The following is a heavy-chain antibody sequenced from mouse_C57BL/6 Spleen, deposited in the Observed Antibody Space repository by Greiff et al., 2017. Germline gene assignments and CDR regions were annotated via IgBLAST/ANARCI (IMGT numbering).Heavy chain of an antibody. D-gene: IGHD2-3*01. Sequence: EVKLVEPGGGLVKPGGSLKLSCAASGFTFSDYGMHWVRQAPEQGLEWVAYISRGSSTIYYADTVKGRFTISRDNAKNTLCLQMTSLRSEDTAMYYCARRWLPHYYAMDYWGQGTSVTVSS. CDR1: GFTFSDYG. J-gene: IGHJ4*01. CDR3: ARRWLPHYYAMDY. V-gene: IGHV5-17*01. CDR2: ISRGSSTI.